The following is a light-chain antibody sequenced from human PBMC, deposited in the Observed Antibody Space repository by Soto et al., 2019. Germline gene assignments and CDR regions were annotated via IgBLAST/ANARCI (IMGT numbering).Light chain of an antibody. CDR3: QQSDSTPYT. J-gene: IGKJ2*01. CDR2: DAS. CDR1: QSISTW. V-gene: IGKV1-5*01. Sequence: DIQMTQSPSTLSASVGDRVTITCRASQSISTWLAWYQQKPGKAPQLLIFDASTLQSGVPSRFSGSGSGTDFTLTISSLQPEEFSTYYCQQSDSTPYTFGQGTKVDIK.